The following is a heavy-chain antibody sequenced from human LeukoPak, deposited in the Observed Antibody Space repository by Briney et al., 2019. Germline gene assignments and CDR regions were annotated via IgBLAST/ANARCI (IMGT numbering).Heavy chain of an antibody. CDR1: GYTFSDKG. D-gene: IGHD6-13*01. CDR2: ISYSGVVK. CDR3: SKDAAALTSGIADSSHEY. Sequence: GGSLRLSCTASGYTFSDKGMHWVRQAPGKGLEWLSVISYSGVVKFYADSVKGRFTISRDNSQNTVYLQMNNLADEDTAVYYCSKDAAALTSGIADSSHEYWGQGALVTVSS. J-gene: IGHJ4*02. V-gene: IGHV3-30*18.